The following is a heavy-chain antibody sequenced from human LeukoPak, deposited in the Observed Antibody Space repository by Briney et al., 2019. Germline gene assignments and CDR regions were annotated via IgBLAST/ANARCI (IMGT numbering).Heavy chain of an antibody. CDR1: GFTFSSYG. D-gene: IGHD6-13*01. J-gene: IGHJ4*02. CDR2: ISYDGSNK. V-gene: IGHV3-30*18. Sequence: PGRSLRLSCAASGFTFSSYGMHWVRQAPGKGLEWVAVISYDGSNKYYADSVKGRFTISRDNPKNTLYLQMNSLRAEDTAVYYCAKAIAAAGLDYWGQGTLVTVSS. CDR3: AKAIAAAGLDY.